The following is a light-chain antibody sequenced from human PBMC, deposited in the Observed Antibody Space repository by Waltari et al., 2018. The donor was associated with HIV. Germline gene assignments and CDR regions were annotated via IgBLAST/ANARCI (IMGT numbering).Light chain of an antibody. CDR1: MSVLYEANNKNY. V-gene: IGKV4-1*01. CDR3: QQFYKIPWT. Sequence: DIVMTQSPGSLRVSAGGRAPINCKSTMSVLYEANNKNYLAWYQQKPGQPPRLLISWSSIRESGVSARFTGSGSGTDFTLTIDNVQSDDVALYYCQQFYKIPWTFGQGTKVEI. J-gene: IGKJ1*01. CDR2: WSS.